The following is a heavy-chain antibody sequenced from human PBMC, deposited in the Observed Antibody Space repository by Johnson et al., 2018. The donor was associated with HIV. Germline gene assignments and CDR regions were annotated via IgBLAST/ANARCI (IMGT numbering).Heavy chain of an antibody. CDR3: ASTIFGVAWHAFDI. J-gene: IGHJ3*02. CDR1: GFTFSSYA. CDR2: ASGSGGTT. V-gene: IGHV3-23*04. D-gene: IGHD3-3*01. Sequence: VQLVESGGGLVQPGGSLRLSCAASGFTFSSYAVSWVRQAPGKGLEWVSGASGSGGTTYYADSVKGRFTISRDNSKNTLSLQMNTLRAEDTAVYYCASTIFGVAWHAFDIWGQGTMVIVSS.